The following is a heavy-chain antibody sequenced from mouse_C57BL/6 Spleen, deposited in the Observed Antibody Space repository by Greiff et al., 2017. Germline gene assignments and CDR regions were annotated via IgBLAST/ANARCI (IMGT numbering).Heavy chain of an antibody. CDR1: GYTFTSYW. CDR2: IHPNSGST. Sequence: QVQLQQPGAELVKPGASVKLSCKASGYTFTSYWMHWVKQRPGQGLEWIGMIHPNSGSTNYNEKFKSKATLTVDKSSSTAYMQLSSLTSEDSAVYYCARGGNYVLGYAMDYWGQGTSVTVSS. D-gene: IGHD2-1*01. V-gene: IGHV1-64*01. J-gene: IGHJ4*01. CDR3: ARGGNYVLGYAMDY.